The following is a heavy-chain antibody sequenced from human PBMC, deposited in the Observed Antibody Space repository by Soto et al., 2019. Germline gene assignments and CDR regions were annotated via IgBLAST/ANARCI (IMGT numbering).Heavy chain of an antibody. CDR3: ARLGGHCSSSSCFGFYGMDV. D-gene: IGHD2-2*01. J-gene: IGHJ6*02. CDR1: GGSIPSSSYS. Sequence: SETLSLTCAVSGGSIPSSSYSWGWVRQPPGKGLEWIATFYYSEKTHYKPSLKSRVTLSLDTSKNHFSVKLSSVTAADTVVFYFARLGGHCSSSSCFGFYGMDVWGQGTTVT. V-gene: IGHV4-39*02. CDR2: FYYSEKT.